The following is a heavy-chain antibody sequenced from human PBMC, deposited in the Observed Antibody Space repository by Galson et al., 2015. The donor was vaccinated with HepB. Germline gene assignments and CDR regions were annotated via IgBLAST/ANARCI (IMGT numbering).Heavy chain of an antibody. J-gene: IGHJ5*02. V-gene: IGHV2-5*01. Sequence: PALVKPTQTLTLTCTFSGFSLSTSGVGVGWIRQPPGKALEWLALIYWNDDKRYSPSLKSRLTITKDTSKNQVVLTMTNMDPVDTAPYYCAPRPPEWLGDPDNWFDPWGQGTLVTVSS. D-gene: IGHD3-3*01. CDR1: GFSLSTSGVG. CDR3: APRPPEWLGDPDNWFDP. CDR2: IYWNDDK.